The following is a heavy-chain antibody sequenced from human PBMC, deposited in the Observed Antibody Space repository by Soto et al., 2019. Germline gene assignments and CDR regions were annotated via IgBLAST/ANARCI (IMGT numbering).Heavy chain of an antibody. J-gene: IGHJ3*02. CDR3: ARRGLYYYDSSWENAFDI. CDR2: IYPGDSRT. D-gene: IGHD3-22*01. CDR1: GYSFTNYW. Sequence: GEALKISCKDSGYSFTNYWIAWVRQMPGKGLEWMGIIYPGDSRTRYSPSFQGQVTISADKSISTAYLQWSSLKASDTAMYYCARRGLYYYDSSWENAFDIWGQGTMVTVSS. V-gene: IGHV5-51*01.